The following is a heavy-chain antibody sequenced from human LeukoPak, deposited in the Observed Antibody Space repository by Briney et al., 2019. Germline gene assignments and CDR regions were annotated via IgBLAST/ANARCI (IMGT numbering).Heavy chain of an antibody. D-gene: IGHD1-1*01. CDR3: ARTNTKDYYYMDV. Sequence: GGSLRLSCAASGFTFSSYAMSWVRQAPGKGLEWVAFIRYDGSNKYYADSVKGRFTISRDNSKNTLYLQMNSLRAEDTAVYYCARTNTKDYYYMDVWGKGTTVTVSS. J-gene: IGHJ6*03. V-gene: IGHV3-30*02. CDR2: IRYDGSNK. CDR1: GFTFSSYA.